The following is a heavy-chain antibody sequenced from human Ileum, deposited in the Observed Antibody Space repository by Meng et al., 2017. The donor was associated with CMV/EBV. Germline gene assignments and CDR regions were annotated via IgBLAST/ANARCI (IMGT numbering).Heavy chain of an antibody. J-gene: IGHJ4*02. V-gene: IGHV4-59*01. CDR1: GGSISSYY. CDR3: AGRSFDYDLWSGVLDN. CDR2: IDYRGGT. D-gene: IGHD3-3*01. Sequence: SETLSLTCTVSGGSISSYYWSWIRQPPGKGLQWIAYIDYRGGTKYNPSLRSRVTMSVDTSKNQFSLKLTTVTAADTALYYCAGRSFDYDLWSGVLDNWGQGTLVTVSS.